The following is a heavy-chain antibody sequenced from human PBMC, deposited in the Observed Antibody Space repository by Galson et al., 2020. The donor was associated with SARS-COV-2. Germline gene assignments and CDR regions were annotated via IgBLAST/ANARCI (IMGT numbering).Heavy chain of an antibody. CDR1: GFAFGDYA. CDR2: IRSKRYGGTT. J-gene: IGHJ6*02. D-gene: IGHD4-4*01. V-gene: IGHV3-49*03. CDR3: TRDGGADFSNYVFGRRYSGMDV. Sequence: GESLKISCRSSGFAFGDYAMSWFRQAPGKGLEWVGFIRSKRYGGTTEYAASVKGSFTISRDDSESTVYLEMNSLKTEDTAVYYCTRDGGADFSNYVFGRRYSGMDVWGPGTTVIVSS.